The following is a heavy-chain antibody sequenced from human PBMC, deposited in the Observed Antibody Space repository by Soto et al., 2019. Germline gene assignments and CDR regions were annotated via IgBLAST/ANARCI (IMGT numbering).Heavy chain of an antibody. CDR2: ISGSGTST. J-gene: IGHJ4*02. Sequence: SGGSLRLSCAASGFTFSSYAMSWVRQAPGKGLEWVSVISGSGTSTYYADSVKGRFTVSRDNSKNRLYLQMNSLRDEDTAVYYCAKDRAGNLYFDYWGQGTLVTVSS. V-gene: IGHV3-23*01. CDR3: AKDRAGNLYFDY. CDR1: GFTFSSYA.